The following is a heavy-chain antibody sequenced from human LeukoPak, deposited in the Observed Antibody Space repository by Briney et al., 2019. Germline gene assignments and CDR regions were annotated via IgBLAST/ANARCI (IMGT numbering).Heavy chain of an antibody. V-gene: IGHV4-59*01. CDR3: AREIEMATIDY. CDR2: IYYSGST. D-gene: IGHD5-24*01. CDR1: GGSISSYY. Sequence: SETLSLTCTVSGGSISSYYWSWIRQPPGKGLEWIGYIYYSGSTNYNPSLKSRVTISVDTSKNQFSLKLSSVTAADTAVYYCAREIEMATIDYWGQGTLVTVPS. J-gene: IGHJ4*02.